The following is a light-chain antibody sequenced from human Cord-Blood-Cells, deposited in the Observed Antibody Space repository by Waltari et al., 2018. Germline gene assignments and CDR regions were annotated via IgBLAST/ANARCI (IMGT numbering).Light chain of an antibody. CDR2: DVS. Sequence: QSALTQPASVSGSPGQSITISCTGTSSDVGGYNYVSWYQQHPGKAPKRMIYDVSNRPSGVSNRFSGSKSGNTASLTISGLQAEDAADYYCSSYTSSSTHYVFGTGTKVTVL. J-gene: IGLJ1*01. CDR3: SSYTSSSTHYV. CDR1: SSDVGGYNY. V-gene: IGLV2-14*01.